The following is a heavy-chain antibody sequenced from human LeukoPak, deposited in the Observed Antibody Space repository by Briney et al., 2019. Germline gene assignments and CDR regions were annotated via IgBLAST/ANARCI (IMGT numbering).Heavy chain of an antibody. CDR1: GFTFSDYY. CDR2: ISSRGSTI. CDR3: ARVLSGSWDWFDP. D-gene: IGHD3-22*01. Sequence: GGSLRLSCAASGFTFSDYYMSWIRLAPGKGLEWVSYISSRGSTIYYADSVKGRFTISRDSAKNSLYLQMNSLRVEDTAVYYCARVLSGSWDWFDPWGQGTLVTVSS. V-gene: IGHV3-11*04. J-gene: IGHJ5*02.